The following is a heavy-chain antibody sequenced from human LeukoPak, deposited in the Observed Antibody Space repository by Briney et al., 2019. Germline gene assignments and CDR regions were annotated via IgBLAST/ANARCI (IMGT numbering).Heavy chain of an antibody. Sequence: ASVKVSCKPSGYTFIDHYIHWVRQAPGQGLESMGWIDPNIGNTTYAQKFQGRVTMTRDTSSSTAYIELSRLRSDDTAVYYCVRAGHNSESGGYDYWGQGTLVTVSS. CDR1: GYTFIDHY. D-gene: IGHD3-22*01. J-gene: IGHJ4*02. CDR2: IDPNIGNT. CDR3: VRAGHNSESGGYDY. V-gene: IGHV1-2*02.